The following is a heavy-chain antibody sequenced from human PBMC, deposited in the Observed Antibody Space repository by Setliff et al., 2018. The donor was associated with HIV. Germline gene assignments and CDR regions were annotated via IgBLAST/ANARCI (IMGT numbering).Heavy chain of an antibody. D-gene: IGHD3-3*01. V-gene: IGHV3-33*06. Sequence: GGSLRLSCAASGFTFSSYGMHWVRQAPGKGLEWVALIWYDASKKEYADSVKGRFNILRDDSKKTVDLQMNSLRADDTAVYYCAKDVVKFWSGSGALDFWGPGTLVTVSS. J-gene: IGHJ4*02. CDR2: IWYDASKK. CDR1: GFTFSSYG. CDR3: AKDVVKFWSGSGALDF.